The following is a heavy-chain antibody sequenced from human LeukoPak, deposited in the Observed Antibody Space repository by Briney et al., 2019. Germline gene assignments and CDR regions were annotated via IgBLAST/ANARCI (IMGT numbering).Heavy chain of an antibody. J-gene: IGHJ4*02. CDR3: AKKGYYDGSGYYMYYFDH. V-gene: IGHV3-23*01. CDR2: ISGSGGTA. CDR1: GFTFSKYG. D-gene: IGHD3-22*01. Sequence: GGSLRLSCAASGFTFSKYGMSWVRQAPGKGLEWVSAISGSGGTAYYADSVKGRFTISRDNSKNTLYLQMNSLRAEDTAVYYCAKKGYYDGSGYYMYYFDHWGQGTLVTVSS.